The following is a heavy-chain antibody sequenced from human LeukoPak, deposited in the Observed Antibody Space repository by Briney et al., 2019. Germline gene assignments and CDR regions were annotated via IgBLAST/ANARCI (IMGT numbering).Heavy chain of an antibody. CDR2: ITSKADGRTT. V-gene: IGHV3-15*01. Sequence: GGSLRLSCAASGFTFRDASMSWVRQPPGKGLEWVGRITSKADGRTTDYAAPVKARSTISRDDSKNPLYLQMNSLRAEDTAVYYCATRGGYCSSTSCFPIDYWGQGTLVTVSS. CDR3: ATRGGYCSSTSCFPIDY. D-gene: IGHD2-2*01. CDR1: GFTFRDAS. J-gene: IGHJ4*02.